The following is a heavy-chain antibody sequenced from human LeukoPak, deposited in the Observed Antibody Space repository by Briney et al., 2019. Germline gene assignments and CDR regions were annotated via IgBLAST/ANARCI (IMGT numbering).Heavy chain of an antibody. CDR2: ILDSGYST. V-gene: IGHV3-23*01. J-gene: IGHJ6*03. D-gene: IGHD3-16*01. CDR1: GFTFSSYA. Sequence: PGGSLRLSCAASGFTFSSYAMSWVRQAPGKGLEWVSGILDSGYSTYYANSVKGRFTISRDNSKNTLYLQMNSLRAEDTAVYYCAKLGGHPLHNYYVGVWGKGTTVAVSS. CDR3: AKLGGHPLHNYYVGV.